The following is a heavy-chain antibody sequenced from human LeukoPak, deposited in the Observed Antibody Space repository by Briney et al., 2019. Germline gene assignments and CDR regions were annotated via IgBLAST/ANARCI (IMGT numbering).Heavy chain of an antibody. V-gene: IGHV3-11*01. J-gene: IGHJ3*02. D-gene: IGHD3-22*01. Sequence: GGSLRLSCAASGFTFSDYYMSWIRQAPGKGLEWVSYISSSGRTIYYADSVKGRFTISRDNAKNSLYLQMNSLRAEDTAVYYCARDQGHYYDSSGLRQRTDAFDIWGQGTMVTVSS. CDR2: ISSSGRTI. CDR3: ARDQGHYYDSSGLRQRTDAFDI. CDR1: GFTFSDYY.